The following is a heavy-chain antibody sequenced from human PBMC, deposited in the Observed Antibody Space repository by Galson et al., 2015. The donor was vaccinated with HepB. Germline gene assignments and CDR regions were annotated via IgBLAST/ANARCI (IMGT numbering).Heavy chain of an antibody. D-gene: IGHD6-19*01. CDR2: ISAYNGNT. CDR1: GYTFTSYG. CDR3: ARDPVGSGWYRLDRYYFDY. Sequence: SVKVSCKASGYTFTSYGISWVRQAPGQGLEWMGWISAYNGNTNYAQKLQGRVTMTTDTSTSTAYMELRSLRSDDTAVYYCARDPVGSGWYRLDRYYFDYWGQGTLVTVSS. V-gene: IGHV1-18*04. J-gene: IGHJ4*02.